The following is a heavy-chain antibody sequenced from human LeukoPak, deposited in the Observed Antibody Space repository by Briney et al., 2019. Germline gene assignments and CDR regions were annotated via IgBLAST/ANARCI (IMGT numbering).Heavy chain of an antibody. V-gene: IGHV4-4*09. Sequence: SETLSLTCTVSGGSISSYYWSWIRQPPGKGLEWIGYIYTSGSTNYNPSLKSRVTISVDTSKNQFSLKLSSVTAADTAVYYCARQRGYNYDHWGQGTLVTVSS. CDR3: ARQRGYNYDH. CDR2: IYTSGST. D-gene: IGHD5-24*01. J-gene: IGHJ5*02. CDR1: GGSISSYY.